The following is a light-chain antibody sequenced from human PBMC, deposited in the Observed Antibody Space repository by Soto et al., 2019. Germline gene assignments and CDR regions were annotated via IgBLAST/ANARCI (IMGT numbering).Light chain of an antibody. J-gene: IGLJ1*01. Sequence: QSALTQPASVSDSPGQSITISCTGTSSDVGGSNFVSWYQQHPGKPPKLIIYDVANRPSGVSNRFSGSKSDNTASLTISGLQAEDEADYYCSSYTSSSTPYVFGTGTQLTVL. CDR1: SSDVGGSNF. CDR3: SSYTSSSTPYV. CDR2: DVA. V-gene: IGLV2-14*03.